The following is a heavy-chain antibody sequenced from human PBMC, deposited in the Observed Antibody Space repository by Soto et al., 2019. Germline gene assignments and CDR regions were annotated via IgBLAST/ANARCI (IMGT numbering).Heavy chain of an antibody. CDR2: IIPIFDKP. V-gene: IGHV1-69*06. CDR1: GGSFYNYA. J-gene: IGHJ6*02. Sequence: QVHLVQSGAEVKKPGSSVKVSCEASGGSFYNYAVTWVRQAPGQGLEWVGSIIPIFDKPNFAQKFQGRLTITADKSTSIAYMELNSPTSGDTAVYYCARRTGLAARLASPAYYGLDVWGQGTTVIVSS. CDR3: ARRTGLAARLASPAYYGLDV. D-gene: IGHD6-6*01.